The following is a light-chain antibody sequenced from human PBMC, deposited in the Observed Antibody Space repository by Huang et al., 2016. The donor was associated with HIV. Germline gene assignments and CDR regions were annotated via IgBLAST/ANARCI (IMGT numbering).Light chain of an antibody. CDR1: QSVSIN. J-gene: IGKJ1*01. CDR2: AAS. V-gene: IGKV3-15*01. Sequence: EIVMTQSPATLSVSPGERATLSCRASQSVSINLAWYHQRRGQAPRLLIYAASTRATGIQARFSGSGSETEFTLTVSSLQSEDFAVYYCQQHNSWPRTFGQGTRV. CDR3: QQHNSWPRT.